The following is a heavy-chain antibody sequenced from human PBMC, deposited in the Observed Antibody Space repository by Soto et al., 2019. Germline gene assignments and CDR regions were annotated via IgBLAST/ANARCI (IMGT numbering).Heavy chain of an antibody. Sequence: PGGSLRLSCAASGFTFSSYAMSWVRQAPGKGLEWVSAFRGDGTGAHYADSVKGRFTISRDNSKNTLYLHMNSLRAEDTAVYYCGDPPASYWGQGILVTVSS. J-gene: IGHJ4*02. CDR3: GDPPASY. V-gene: IGHV3-23*01. CDR2: FRGDGTGA. CDR1: GFTFSSYA. D-gene: IGHD3-10*01.